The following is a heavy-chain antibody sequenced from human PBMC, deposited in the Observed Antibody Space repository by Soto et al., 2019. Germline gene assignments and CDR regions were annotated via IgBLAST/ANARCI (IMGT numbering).Heavy chain of an antibody. J-gene: IGHJ6*02. V-gene: IGHV3-30*03. D-gene: IGHD6-25*01. CDR1: GFTFSDYG. CDR2: ISYDGSNK. CDR3: ATGRGGSPPYYYGMDV. Sequence: QVQLVESGGGVVQPGRSLRLSCAASGFTFSDYGMHWVRQAPGKGLEWVAVISYDGSNKNYADSVKGRFTISRDNSKNTLYLQMNSLRAEDTGVYYCATGRGGSPPYYYGMDVWGQGTTVTVSS.